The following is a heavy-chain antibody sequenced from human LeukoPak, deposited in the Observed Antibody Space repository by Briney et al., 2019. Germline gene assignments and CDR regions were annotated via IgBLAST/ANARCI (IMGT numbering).Heavy chain of an antibody. CDR3: AGVNPYSSGWYVGY. D-gene: IGHD6-19*01. Sequence: SETLSLTCTVSGGSISSGGYYWSWIRQHPGKGLEWIGYIYYSGSTYYNPSLKSRVTISVDTPKNQFSLKLSSVTAADTAVYYCAGVNPYSSGWYVGYWGQGTLVTVSS. CDR2: IYYSGST. J-gene: IGHJ4*02. CDR1: GGSISSGGYY. V-gene: IGHV4-31*03.